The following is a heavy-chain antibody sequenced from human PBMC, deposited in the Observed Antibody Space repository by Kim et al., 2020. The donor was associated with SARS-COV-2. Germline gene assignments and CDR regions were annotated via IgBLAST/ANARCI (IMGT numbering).Heavy chain of an antibody. Sequence: SETLSLTCTVSGDSISSNTYYWGWIRQPPGKGLEWIGTISYSGSTYYNPSLKSRVTISEDTSKKQFSLKLNSVTAADTAVYYCARQDGFCSGNKCPHQYYYYHYILDVWGQGTTVTVFS. CDR2: ISYSGST. CDR1: GDSISSNTYY. V-gene: IGHV4-39*01. D-gene: IGHD2-15*01. J-gene: IGHJ6*02. CDR3: ARQDGFCSGNKCPHQYYYYHYILDV.